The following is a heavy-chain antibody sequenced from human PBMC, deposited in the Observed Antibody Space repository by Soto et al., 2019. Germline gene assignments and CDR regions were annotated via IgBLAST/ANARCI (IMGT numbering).Heavy chain of an antibody. CDR3: ARVDVTLPLERHGAFDV. V-gene: IGHV1-69*08. CDR1: GGTFSIYT. J-gene: IGHJ3*01. CDR2: FIPMIGTA. D-gene: IGHD1-1*01. Sequence: QVQLVQSGAEVKRPGSSINISCKASGGTFSIYTVSWVRQASGQGLEWMGRFIPMIGTANYAQNFQGRVTLSADKSATTAYMELSSLTPQDTALYYCARVDVTLPLERHGAFDVWGQGTAVTVSP.